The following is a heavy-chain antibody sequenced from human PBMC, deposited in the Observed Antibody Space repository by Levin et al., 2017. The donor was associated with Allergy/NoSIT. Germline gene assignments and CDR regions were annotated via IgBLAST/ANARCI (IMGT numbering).Heavy chain of an antibody. CDR3: ARGLYYYGSGSPIYGMDV. Sequence: PGGSLRLSCAASGFTFSSYSMNWVRQAPGKGLEWVSYISSSSSTIYYADSVKGRFTISRDNAKNSLYLQMNSLRAEDTAVYYCARGLYYYGSGSPIYGMDVWGQGTTVTVSS. J-gene: IGHJ6*02. D-gene: IGHD3-10*01. CDR1: GFTFSSYS. V-gene: IGHV3-48*04. CDR2: ISSSSSTI.